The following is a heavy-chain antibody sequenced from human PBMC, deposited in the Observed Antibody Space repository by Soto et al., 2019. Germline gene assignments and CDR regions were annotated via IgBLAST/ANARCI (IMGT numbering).Heavy chain of an antibody. V-gene: IGHV4-59*01. CDR2: IYYSGST. D-gene: IGHD1-1*01. CDR3: AREGLTGSRGVYYYYGMVV. Sequence: SGTLSLTCTVSGGSISSYYWSWIRQPPGKGLERIGYIYYSGSTNYNPSLKSRVTISVDTSKNQFSLKLSSVTAADTAVYYCAREGLTGSRGVYYYYGMVVWGQGTTVTGSS. J-gene: IGHJ6*02. CDR1: GGSISSYY.